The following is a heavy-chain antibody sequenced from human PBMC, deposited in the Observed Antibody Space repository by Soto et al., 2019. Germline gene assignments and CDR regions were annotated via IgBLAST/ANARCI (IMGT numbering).Heavy chain of an antibody. CDR3: AKSPSGYQYYYYGMDV. CDR2: ISGSGGST. Sequence: GSLRLSCAAPGFTFSSYAMSWVRQAPGKGLEWVSAISGSGGSTYYADSVKGRFTISRDNSKNTLYLQMNSLRAEDTAVYYCAKSPSGYQYYYYGMDVWGQGTTVTVSS. D-gene: IGHD2-2*01. V-gene: IGHV3-23*01. J-gene: IGHJ6*02. CDR1: GFTFSSYA.